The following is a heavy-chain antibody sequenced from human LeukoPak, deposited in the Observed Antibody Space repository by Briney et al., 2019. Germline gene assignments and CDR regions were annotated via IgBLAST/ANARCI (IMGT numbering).Heavy chain of an antibody. CDR2: INTNTGNP. V-gene: IGHV7-4-1*02. Sequence: ASVKVSCKASGYTFTSYAMNWVRQAPGQGLEWMGWINTNTGNPTYAQGFTGRFVFSLDTSVSTAYLQISSLKAEDTAVYYCARDRFYHRAEGIAAATGGYWGQGTLVTVSS. CDR3: ARDRFYHRAEGIAAATGGY. D-gene: IGHD6-13*01. J-gene: IGHJ4*02. CDR1: GYTFTSYA.